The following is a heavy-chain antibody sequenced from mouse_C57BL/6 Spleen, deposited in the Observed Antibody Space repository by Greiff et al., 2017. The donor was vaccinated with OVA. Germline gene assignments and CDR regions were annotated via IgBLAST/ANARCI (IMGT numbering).Heavy chain of an antibody. Sequence: EVMLVESGEGLVKSGGSLKLSCAASGFTFSSYAMSWVRQTPEKRLEWFAYISSGGDYIYHADTVKGRFTISRDNARNTLYLHMISLKSEDTAMYYCTREELGHFDYWGQGTTLTVSS. J-gene: IGHJ2*01. CDR3: TREELGHFDY. V-gene: IGHV5-9-1*02. D-gene: IGHD4-1*01. CDR1: GFTFSSYA. CDR2: ISSGGDYI.